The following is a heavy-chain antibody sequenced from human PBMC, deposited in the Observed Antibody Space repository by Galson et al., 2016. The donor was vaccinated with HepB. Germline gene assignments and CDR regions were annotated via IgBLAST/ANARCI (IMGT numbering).Heavy chain of an antibody. Sequence: SLRLSCAASGFTFSNYAMAWVRQPPGKGLEWVSGISRTSSTYYAESVRGRFTISRDNAKNSLYLQMNNLRAEDTAVFYCARDDSSSSYYYYGLDVWGQGTTVTVSS. CDR1: GFTFSNYA. V-gene: IGHV3-69-1*01. J-gene: IGHJ6*02. CDR2: ISRTSST. D-gene: IGHD6-6*01. CDR3: ARDDSSSSYYYYGLDV.